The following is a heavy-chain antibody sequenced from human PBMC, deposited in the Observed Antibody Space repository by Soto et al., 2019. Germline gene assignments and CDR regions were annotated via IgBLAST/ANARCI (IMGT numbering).Heavy chain of an antibody. D-gene: IGHD6-13*01. J-gene: IGHJ3*02. V-gene: IGHV1-2*04. CDR3: ARAFSSSWFQAFDI. CDR1: GYTFTGYY. Sequence: GASVKVSCTASGYTFTGYYMHWVRQAPGQGLEWMGWINPNSGGTNYAQKFQGWVTMTRDTSISTAYMELSRLRSDDTAVYYCARAFSSSWFQAFDIWGQGTMVTVSS. CDR2: INPNSGGT.